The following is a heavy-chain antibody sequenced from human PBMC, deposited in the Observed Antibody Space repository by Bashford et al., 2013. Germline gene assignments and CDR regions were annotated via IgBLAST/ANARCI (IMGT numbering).Heavy chain of an antibody. V-gene: IGHV3-33*01. CDR3: ARDVEIFGVVMGLDY. D-gene: IGHD3-3*01. J-gene: IGHJ4*02. Sequence: VRQAPGKGLEWVAVIWYDGSNKYYADSVKGRFTISRDNSKNTLYLQMNSLRAEDTAVYYCARDVEIFGVVMGLDYWDQGTLVTVSS. CDR2: IWYDGSNK.